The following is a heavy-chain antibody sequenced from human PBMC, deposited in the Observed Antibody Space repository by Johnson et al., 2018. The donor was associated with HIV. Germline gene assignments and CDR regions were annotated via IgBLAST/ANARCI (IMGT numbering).Heavy chain of an antibody. J-gene: IGHJ3*02. CDR3: ARDSGAPGNDAFDI. V-gene: IGHV3-30-3*01. Sequence: QVQLVESGGGVVQPGRSLRLSCAASGFTFSSYAMHWVRQAPGKGLEWVAVISYDGSNNYYADSLKVRFTISRDNSKNTLYLQMNSLRPEDTALYFCARDSGAPGNDAFDIWGQGTMVTISS. D-gene: IGHD1-26*01. CDR1: GFTFSSYA. CDR2: ISYDGSNN.